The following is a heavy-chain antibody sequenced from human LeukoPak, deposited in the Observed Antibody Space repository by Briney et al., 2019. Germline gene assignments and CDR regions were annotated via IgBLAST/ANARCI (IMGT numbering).Heavy chain of an antibody. CDR3: ARHGYSGYEGWFDP. J-gene: IGHJ5*02. Sequence: SETLSLTCTVSGGSISSYYWSWIRQPPGKGLEWIGYIYYSGSTNYNPSLKSRVTISVDTSKNQFSLKLSSVTAADTAVYYCARHGYSGYEGWFDPWGQGTLVTVSS. CDR2: IYYSGST. V-gene: IGHV4-59*08. D-gene: IGHD5-12*01. CDR1: GGSISSYY.